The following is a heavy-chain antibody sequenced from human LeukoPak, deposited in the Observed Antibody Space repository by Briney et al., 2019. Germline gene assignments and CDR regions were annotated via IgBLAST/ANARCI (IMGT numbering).Heavy chain of an antibody. D-gene: IGHD5-12*01. V-gene: IGHV1-2*02. CDR1: GYTFTGYY. CDR2: INPNSGGT. Sequence: ASVKVSCKASGYTFTGYYMHWVRQAPGQGLEWMGWINPNSGGTNYAQKFQGRVTMTRDTSISTAYMELSRLRSEDTAVYYCARGYSGYDPLFDYWGQGTLVTVSS. CDR3: ARGYSGYDPLFDY. J-gene: IGHJ4*02.